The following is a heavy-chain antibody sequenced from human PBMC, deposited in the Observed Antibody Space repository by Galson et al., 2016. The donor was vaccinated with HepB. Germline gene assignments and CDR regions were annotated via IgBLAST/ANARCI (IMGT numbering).Heavy chain of an antibody. CDR3: AGANYYGSGSYMGSWVDP. D-gene: IGHD3-10*01. V-gene: IGHV4-31*03. J-gene: IGHJ5*02. CDR1: GGSIRSGGYY. CDR2: IYYSGRT. Sequence: TLSLTCTVSGGSIRSGGYYWSWIRQYPGKGLEWIGFIYYSGRTYYTPSLKSRFTISLDTTNNQFSLKLSSVTAADTAVYYCAGANYYGSGSYMGSWVDPWGQGTLVTVSS.